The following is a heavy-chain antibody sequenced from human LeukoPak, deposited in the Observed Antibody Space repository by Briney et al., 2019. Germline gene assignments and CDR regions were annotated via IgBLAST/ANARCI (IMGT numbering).Heavy chain of an antibody. D-gene: IGHD1-26*01. CDR2: IYTSGST. Sequence: PSGTLSLTCTVSGGSISSGSYYWSWIRQPAGKGLEWIGRIYTSGSTNYNPSLKSRVTISVDTSKNQFSLKLSSVTAADTAVYYCARSGGVGGSYCYAFDIWGQGTIVTVSS. J-gene: IGHJ3*02. CDR1: GGSISSGSYY. CDR3: ARSGGVGGSYCYAFDI. V-gene: IGHV4-61*02.